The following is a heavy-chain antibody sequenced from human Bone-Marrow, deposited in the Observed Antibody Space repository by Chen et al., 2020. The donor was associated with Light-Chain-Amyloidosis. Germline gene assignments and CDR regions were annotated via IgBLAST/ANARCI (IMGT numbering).Heavy chain of an antibody. V-gene: IGHV3-9*01. Sequence: EVQLVESGGGLVQPGRSLRLSCIVSGFTFGDYGMHWVRQRPQKGLEWVSGIGANGDKIGYADSVKGRFTISRDNAKNLVYLQMDSLRVEDTAVYYCARDSGESAADDYWGQGTLVTVSS. CDR3: ARDSGESAADDY. D-gene: IGHD6-13*01. CDR2: IGANGDKI. CDR1: GFTFGDYG. J-gene: IGHJ4*02.